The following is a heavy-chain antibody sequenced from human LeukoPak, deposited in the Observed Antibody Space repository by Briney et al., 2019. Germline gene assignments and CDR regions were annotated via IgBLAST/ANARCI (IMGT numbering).Heavy chain of an antibody. CDR2: IKQDGSEK. D-gene: IGHD3-22*01. CDR1: GFTFSSYW. Sequence: PGGSLRLSCAASGFTFSSYWMSWVRQAPGKGLEWVANIKQDGSEKYYVDSVKGRFTISRDNAKNSLYLQMNSLRAEDTAVYYCARDLDHTSYYYDSSGYYYWGQGTLVTVSS. CDR3: ARDLDHTSYYYDSSGYYY. J-gene: IGHJ4*02. V-gene: IGHV3-7*01.